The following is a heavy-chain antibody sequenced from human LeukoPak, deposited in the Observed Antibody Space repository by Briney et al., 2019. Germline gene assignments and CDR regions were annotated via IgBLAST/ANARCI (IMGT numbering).Heavy chain of an antibody. CDR3: ARGDNLGYWVHHIDY. CDR2: ISGSGGST. D-gene: IGHD2-15*01. CDR1: GFTFSSYA. V-gene: IGHV3-23*01. J-gene: IGHJ4*02. Sequence: PGGSLRLSCAASGFTFSSYAMSWVRQAPGKGLEWVSAISGSGGSTYYADSVKGRFTISRDNSKNTLYLQMNSLRAEDTAVCSCARGDNLGYWVHHIDYWGQGTLVIVSS.